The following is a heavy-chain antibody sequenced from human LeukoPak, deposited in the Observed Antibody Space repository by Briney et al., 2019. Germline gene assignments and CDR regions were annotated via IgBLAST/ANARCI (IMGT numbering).Heavy chain of an antibody. J-gene: IGHJ6*02. CDR3: AQDRGARYPFGMDV. CDR2: IGGGGTT. D-gene: IGHD2-2*01. V-gene: IGHV3-23*01. CDR1: GLTLSTCA. Sequence: GGYLRLSCAASGLTLSTCAMRWIRQAPGKGLEWVSSIGGGGTTSSADSVKGRFTISRDLSNITVYLQMNSLRAEDTAVYYCAQDRGARYPFGMDVWGQGTTVTVSS.